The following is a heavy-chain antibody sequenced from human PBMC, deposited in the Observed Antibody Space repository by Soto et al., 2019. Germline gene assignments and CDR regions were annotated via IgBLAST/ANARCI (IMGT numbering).Heavy chain of an antibody. Sequence: QVQLVQSGTEVKKPGSSVKVSCKASGGSLSTNPISWVRQAPGQGLEWMGGTGSGTGPGNHAQKFQGRLTIPADKSTSTVYMELTNLSSEDKAVYYCARRHSGGFFRIFESGGQGTLVTVSS. D-gene: IGHD2-15*01. J-gene: IGHJ4*02. CDR3: ARRHSGGFFRIFES. CDR2: TGSGTGPG. V-gene: IGHV1-69*06. CDR1: GGSLSTNP.